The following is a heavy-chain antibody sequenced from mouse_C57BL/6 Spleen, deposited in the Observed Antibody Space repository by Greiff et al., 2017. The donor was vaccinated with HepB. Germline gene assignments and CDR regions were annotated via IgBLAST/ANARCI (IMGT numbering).Heavy chain of an antibody. V-gene: IGHV1-5*01. Sequence: VQLKQSGTVLVRPGASVKMSCKTSGYTFTSYWMHWVKQRPGQGLEWIGAIYPGNSDTSYNQKFKGKAILTAVTSSSTAYMKLSSLTNEDSAVYYCTEGAKRSEEYAMDYWGQGTSVTVSS. CDR2: IYPGNSDT. CDR1: GYTFTSYW. J-gene: IGHJ4*01. CDR3: TEGAKRSEEYAMDY.